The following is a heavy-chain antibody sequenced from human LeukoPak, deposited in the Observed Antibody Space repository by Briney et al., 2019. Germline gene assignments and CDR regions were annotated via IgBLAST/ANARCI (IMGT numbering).Heavy chain of an antibody. J-gene: IGHJ4*02. CDR2: ISHSGRT. V-gene: IGHV4-34*01. Sequence: SETLTLTCAVYGGSVSGFYWSWIRQPPGKGLEWIGEISHSGRTNYNPSLKSRVTISVDTSKNQFSLQLSSVTAADTAVYYCARGGLYGLSFFDYWGQGTLVTVSS. D-gene: IGHD2-8*01. CDR1: GGSVSGFY. CDR3: ARGGLYGLSFFDY.